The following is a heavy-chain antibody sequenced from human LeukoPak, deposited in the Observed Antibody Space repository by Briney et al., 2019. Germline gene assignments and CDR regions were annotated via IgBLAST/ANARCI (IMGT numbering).Heavy chain of an antibody. V-gene: IGHV4-39*01. CDR2: VYYDGTS. D-gene: IGHD5-24*01. CDR1: GGSINSHSYY. Sequence: SQTLSLTCTVSGGSINSHSYYWGWIRQPPGKGLEWIGSVYYDGTSYSNPSLKSRVAVFVDTSRDQFSLDLSFVTAADTALYYCVRHISTNTGYFDSCGQGTLVSVSS. CDR3: VRHISTNTGYFDS. J-gene: IGHJ4*02.